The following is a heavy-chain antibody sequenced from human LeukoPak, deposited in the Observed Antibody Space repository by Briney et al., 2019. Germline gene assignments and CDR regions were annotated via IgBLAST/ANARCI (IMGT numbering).Heavy chain of an antibody. V-gene: IGHV5-51*01. CDR3: ARLTAAAGDAFDI. D-gene: IGHD6-13*01. CDR2: VYPGNSDT. J-gene: IGHJ3*02. Sequence: GESLKISCQASGYIFTHYWIAWVRQMSGKGLEWMGTVYPGNSDTRYSPSFRGQVTMSADESINTAYLQWSSLKASDTAMYYCARLTAAAGDAFDIWGQGTMVTVSS. CDR1: GYIFTHYW.